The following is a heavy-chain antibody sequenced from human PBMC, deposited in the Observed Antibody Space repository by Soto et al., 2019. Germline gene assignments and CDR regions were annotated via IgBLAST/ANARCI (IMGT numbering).Heavy chain of an antibody. CDR1: GYTFTSYA. CDR3: ARDQHMTTVTTQLSHYYYYYMYV. J-gene: IGHJ6*03. CDR2: INAGNGNT. Sequence: QVQLVQSGAEVKKPGASVKVSCKASGYTFTSYAMHWVRQAPGQRLEWMGWINAGNGNTKYSQKCQGRVTITRDTSASTAYMELSSLRSEDTAVYYCARDQHMTTVTTQLSHYYYYYMYVWGKGTTVTVSS. D-gene: IGHD4-17*01. V-gene: IGHV1-3*01.